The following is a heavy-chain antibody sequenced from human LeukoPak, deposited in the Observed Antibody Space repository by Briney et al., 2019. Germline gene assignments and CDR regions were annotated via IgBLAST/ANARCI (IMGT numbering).Heavy chain of an antibody. Sequence: SETLSLTCAVYGGSFSGYCWSWIRQPPGKGLEWIGEVNHSGSTNYNPSLKSRVTISGDTSKNQFSLKLSSVTAADTAVYYCARGSRYGSGPGWFDPWGQGTLVTVSS. D-gene: IGHD3-10*01. CDR1: GGSFSGYC. CDR2: VNHSGST. J-gene: IGHJ5*02. V-gene: IGHV4-34*01. CDR3: ARGSRYGSGPGWFDP.